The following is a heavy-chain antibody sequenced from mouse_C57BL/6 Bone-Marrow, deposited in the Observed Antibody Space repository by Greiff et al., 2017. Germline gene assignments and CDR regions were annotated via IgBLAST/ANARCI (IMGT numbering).Heavy chain of an antibody. Sequence: VQLQQPGAELVRPGSSVKLSCEASGYTFTSYWMDWVKQRPGQGLEWIGNIYPSDSETHYNQKFKDKATLTVDKSSSTAYMQLSSLTSEDSAVYYCARRDDYCDYWGQGTTLTVSS. V-gene: IGHV1-61*01. CDR1: GYTFTSYW. CDR2: IYPSDSET. J-gene: IGHJ2*01. D-gene: IGHD2-3*01. CDR3: ARRDDYCDY.